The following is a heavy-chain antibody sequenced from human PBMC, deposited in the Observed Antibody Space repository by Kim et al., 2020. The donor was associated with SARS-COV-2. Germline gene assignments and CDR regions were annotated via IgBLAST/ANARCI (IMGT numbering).Heavy chain of an antibody. D-gene: IGHD3-10*01. CDR2: IYYSGST. CDR3: ATSYRTYYYGSGKERKTNYFDY. CDR1: GGSISSYY. V-gene: IGHV4-59*13. J-gene: IGHJ4*02. Sequence: SETLSLTCTVSGGSISSYYWSWIRQPPGKGLEWIGYIYYSGSTNYNPSLKSRVTISVDTSKNQFSLKLSSVTAADTAVYYCATSYRTYYYGSGKERKTNYFDYWGQGTLVTVSS.